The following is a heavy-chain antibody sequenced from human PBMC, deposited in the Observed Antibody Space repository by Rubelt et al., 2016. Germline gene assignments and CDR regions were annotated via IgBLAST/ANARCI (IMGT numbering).Heavy chain of an antibody. CDR1: GFTFGDYA. V-gene: IGHV3-23*04. CDR3: AKADRWPHSC. D-gene: IGHD5-24*01. J-gene: IGHJ4*02. CDR2: IIGSGENT. Sequence: EVQLVESGGGLVQPGRSLRLSCTASGFTFGDYALSWFRQAPGKGLEWVSGIIGSGENTYYADAVKGRFTISRDNSKNTVYLQMNSLRDEDTAIYYCAKADRWPHSCWGQGALVTVSS.